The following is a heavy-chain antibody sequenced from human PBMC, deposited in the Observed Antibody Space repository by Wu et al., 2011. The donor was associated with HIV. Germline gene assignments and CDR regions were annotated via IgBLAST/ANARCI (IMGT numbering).Heavy chain of an antibody. V-gene: IGHV1-18*01. J-gene: IGHJ5*02. Sequence: LVQSGAEVKKPGASVKVSCKTSGYTFSTYGISWVRQAPGQGLEWMGWINTYNGDTNYAQKIQGRLTMTTDTFTSTAYMELRSLRSDDTAVYYCARDEGLQPGWFDPWGQGTLVTVSS. CDR3: ARDEGLQPGWFDP. D-gene: IGHD4-11*01. CDR1: GYTFSTYG. CDR2: INTYNGDT.